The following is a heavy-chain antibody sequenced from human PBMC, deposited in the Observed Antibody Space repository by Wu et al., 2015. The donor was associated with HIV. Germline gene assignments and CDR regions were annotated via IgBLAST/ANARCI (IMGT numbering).Heavy chain of an antibody. CDR1: GYTFSNYG. CDR3: ARHPYLRLGDPVADY. CDR2: ISGYNGNT. D-gene: IGHD3-16*01. J-gene: IGHJ4*02. V-gene: IGHV1-18*01. Sequence: QGQLVQSGAEVQKPGASVKVSCKASGYTFSNYGISWVRQAPGQGLEWMGWISGYNGNTVYEQKFQGRVTMTTDTSTDTTYMELRSLRSDDTAFYYCARHPYLRLGDPVADYWGQGTLVTVSS.